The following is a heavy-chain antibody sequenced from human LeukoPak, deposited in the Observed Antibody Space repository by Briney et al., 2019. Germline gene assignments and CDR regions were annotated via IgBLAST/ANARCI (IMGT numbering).Heavy chain of an antibody. D-gene: IGHD2/OR15-2a*01. CDR2: IDSGGTT. J-gene: IGHJ5*02. CDR1: GFTVSNNF. Sequence: GGSLRLSCAASGFTVSNNFMTWVRQAPGKGLEWVSLIDSGGTTDYADSVKGRITISRHNSKNTLYLQMNSLRPEDTAVYYCARDVYAWGQGTLVTVSS. V-gene: IGHV3-53*04. CDR3: ARDVYA.